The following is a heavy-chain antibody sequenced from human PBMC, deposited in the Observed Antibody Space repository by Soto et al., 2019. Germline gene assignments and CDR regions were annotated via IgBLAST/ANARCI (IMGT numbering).Heavy chain of an antibody. CDR2: IKQDGSEK. CDR3: AREIYGDYALDY. D-gene: IGHD4-17*01. V-gene: IGHV3-7*01. CDR1: GFTFTSYW. Sequence: GGSLRLSCAASGFTFTSYWMKWVRQAPGKGLEWEANIKQDGSEKYYVDSVKGRFTISRDNAKNSLYLQMNSLRAEDTAVYYCAREIYGDYALDYWGQGTLVTVSS. J-gene: IGHJ4*02.